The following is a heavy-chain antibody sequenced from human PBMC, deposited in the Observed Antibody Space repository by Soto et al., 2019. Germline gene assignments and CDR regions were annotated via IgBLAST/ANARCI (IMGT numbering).Heavy chain of an antibody. CDR2: ISYDGSIK. CDR1: GFTFSSYV. J-gene: IGHJ1*01. Sequence: GGSLRLSCAASGFTFSSYVFHWVRQAPGKGLEWVAVISYDGSIKYYVDSVKGRFTISRDNSKNTLYLQMNSLRAEDTAVYYCAKDPLAGSGYYYRYFQHWGQGTLVTVSS. D-gene: IGHD3-22*01. CDR3: AKDPLAGSGYYYRYFQH. V-gene: IGHV3-30*18.